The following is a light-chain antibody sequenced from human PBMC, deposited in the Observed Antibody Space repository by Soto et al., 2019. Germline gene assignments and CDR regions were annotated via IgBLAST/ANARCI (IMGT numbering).Light chain of an antibody. CDR3: SSFAGSPVV. J-gene: IGLJ2*01. CDR1: SSDVGEENY. CDR2: EVS. Sequence: QYALTQPPSASGSPGQSVTITCSGTSSDVGEENYVSWYQQHPGKVPKIILYEVSKRPSGVPDRFSGSRSGNTASLTVSGLQAEDEADYYCSSFAGSPVVFGGGTKVTVL. V-gene: IGLV2-8*01.